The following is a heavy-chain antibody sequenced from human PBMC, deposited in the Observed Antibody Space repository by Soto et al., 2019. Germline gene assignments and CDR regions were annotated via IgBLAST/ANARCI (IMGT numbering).Heavy chain of an antibody. CDR2: IYYSGST. V-gene: IGHV4-59*01. J-gene: IGHJ6*02. CDR1: GGSISSYY. D-gene: IGHD6-13*01. CDR3: ARAEGSSWAYHYYGMDV. Sequence: QVQLQESGPGLVKPSETLSLTCTVSGGSISSYYWSWIRQPPGKGLEWIGYIYYSGSTNYNPSLKSRVTISVDTSKNQFSLKLSSVTAADTAVYYCARAEGSSWAYHYYGMDVWGQGTTVTVSS.